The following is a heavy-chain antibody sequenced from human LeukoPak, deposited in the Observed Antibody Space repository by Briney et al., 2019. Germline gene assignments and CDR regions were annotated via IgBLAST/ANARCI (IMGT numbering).Heavy chain of an antibody. CDR2: ISRRSTYI. CDR3: ARQGSSSGYALGY. CDR1: GFTFSSYT. Sequence: GGSLRLSCAASGFTFSSYTMNWVRQAPGKGLEWVSSISRRSTYIYYADSVKGRFTISRDNSKNTLYLQMNSLRAEDTAVYYCARQGSSSGYALGYWGQGTLVTVSS. D-gene: IGHD3-22*01. J-gene: IGHJ4*02. V-gene: IGHV3-21*01.